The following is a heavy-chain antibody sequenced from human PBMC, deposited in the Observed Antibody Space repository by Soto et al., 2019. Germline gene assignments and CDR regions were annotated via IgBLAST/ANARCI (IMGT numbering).Heavy chain of an antibody. CDR1: GFTFSSYS. J-gene: IGHJ4*02. CDR3: ARDLAGRGYSYGNVGY. CDR2: ISSSSSYI. Sequence: GGSLRLSCAASGFTFSSYSMNWVRQAPGKGLEWVSSISSSSSYIYYADSVKGRFTISRDNAKNSLYLQMNSLRAEDTAVYYCARDLAGRGYSYGNVGYWGQGTLVTVSS. D-gene: IGHD5-18*01. V-gene: IGHV3-21*01.